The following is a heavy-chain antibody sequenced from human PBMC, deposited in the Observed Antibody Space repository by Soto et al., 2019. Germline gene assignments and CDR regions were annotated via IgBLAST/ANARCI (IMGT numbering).Heavy chain of an antibody. CDR2: ISSSSSTI. CDR1: GFTFSSYA. D-gene: IGHD2-2*01. CDR3: ARDLGYCSSTSCYDYYYYGMDV. J-gene: IGHJ6*02. Sequence: GSLRLSCAASGFTFSSYAMNWVRQAPGKGLEWVSYISSSSSTIYYADSVKGRFTISRDNAKNSLYLQMNSLRAEDTAVYYCARDLGYCSSTSCYDYYYYGMDVWGQGTTVTVSS. V-gene: IGHV3-48*01.